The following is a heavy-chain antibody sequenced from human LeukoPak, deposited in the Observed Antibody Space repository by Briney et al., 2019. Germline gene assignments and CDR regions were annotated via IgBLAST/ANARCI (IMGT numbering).Heavy chain of an antibody. J-gene: IGHJ4*02. CDR1: GGSISSGGYY. Sequence: PSQTLSLTCTVSGGSISSGGYYWSWLRQHPGKGLEWIGYIYYSGSTYYNPSLKSSVTISVDTSRNQFSLKLSSVTAADTAVYYCARWAVRIAARPENRDYLDYWGQGTLVTVSS. CDR2: IYYSGST. V-gene: IGHV4-31*03. D-gene: IGHD6-6*01. CDR3: ARWAVRIAARPENRDYLDY.